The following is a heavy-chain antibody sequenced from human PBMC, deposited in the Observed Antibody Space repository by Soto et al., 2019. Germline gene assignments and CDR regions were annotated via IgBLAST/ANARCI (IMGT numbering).Heavy chain of an antibody. Sequence: QITLKESGPTLVKPTQTLTLTCTFSGFSLSTSGVGVGWIRQPPGKALEWLALIYWDDDKRYSPSLKSRLTITKDTSKNQVVITMTNMDPVDTATYYCARQYYYDSSGYYPNNWFDPWGQGTLVTVSS. D-gene: IGHD3-22*01. CDR3: ARQYYYDSSGYYPNNWFDP. CDR2: IYWDDDK. J-gene: IGHJ5*02. V-gene: IGHV2-5*02. CDR1: GFSLSTSGVG.